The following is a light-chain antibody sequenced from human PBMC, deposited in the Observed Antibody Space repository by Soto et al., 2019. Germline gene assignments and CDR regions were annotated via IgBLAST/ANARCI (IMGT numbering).Light chain of an antibody. J-gene: IGKJ4*01. V-gene: IGKV1-12*01. CDR2: AAS. Sequence: DIQMTQSPSSVSASVGDTVTITCRASQDISSWVAWYQQKPGKAPKLLISAASSLQSGVPTRFSGSGSGTGFTLIISGLQPEDFATYFCQQGDSFPFTFGGGTKVEIK. CDR3: QQGDSFPFT. CDR1: QDISSW.